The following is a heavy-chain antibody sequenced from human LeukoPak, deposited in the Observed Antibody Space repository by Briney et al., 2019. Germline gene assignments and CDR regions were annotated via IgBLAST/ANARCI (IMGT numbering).Heavy chain of an antibody. Sequence: ASVKVSCKASGYTFTSYDINWVRQATGQGLEWMGWINTDTGTPTYAQAFTGQFVFSLDTSVNTAYLQISSLKADDTAVYYCARALHWWLLDYWGQGTLVTVSS. CDR2: INTDTGTP. D-gene: IGHD5-12*01. CDR3: ARALHWWLLDY. V-gene: IGHV7-4-1*02. CDR1: GYTFTSYD. J-gene: IGHJ4*02.